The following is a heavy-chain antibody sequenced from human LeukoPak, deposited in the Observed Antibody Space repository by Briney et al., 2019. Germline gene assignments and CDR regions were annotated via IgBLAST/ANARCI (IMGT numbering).Heavy chain of an antibody. CDR2: INWNGGST. J-gene: IGHJ6*03. CDR3: ARGLMQQLVYYYYYYMDV. D-gene: IGHD6-13*01. CDR1: GFTFDDYG. Sequence: PGGSLRLSCAASGFTFDDYGMSWVRQAPGKGLEWVSGINWNGGSTGYADSVKGRFTISRDNAKNSLYLQMNSLIAEDTAVYYCARGLMQQLVYYYYYYMDVWGKGTTVTVSS. V-gene: IGHV3-20*04.